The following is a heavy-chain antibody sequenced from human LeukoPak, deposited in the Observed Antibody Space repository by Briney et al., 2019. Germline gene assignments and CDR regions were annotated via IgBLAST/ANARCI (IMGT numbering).Heavy chain of an antibody. CDR1: GGSLTDGDYY. Sequence: SETLSLTCTVSGGSLTDGDYYWGWVRQPPGTGLQWIATTYEGASLKSRVTISLDTSKNQFSLKLTSVIAADTAVYYCARQQWLVSTVYYFDYWGQGTLVAVSS. D-gene: IGHD6-19*01. V-gene: IGHV4-61*08. CDR3: ARQQWLVSTVYYFDY. CDR2: T. J-gene: IGHJ4*02.